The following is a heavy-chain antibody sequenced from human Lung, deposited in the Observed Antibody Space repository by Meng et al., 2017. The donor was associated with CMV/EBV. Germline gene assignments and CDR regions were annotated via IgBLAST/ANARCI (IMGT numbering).Heavy chain of an antibody. V-gene: IGHV1-3*01. J-gene: IGHJ4*02. D-gene: IGHD3-22*01. CDR2: INAGNGNT. Sequence: QVQLVQSGAEVKKPGASVKVYCXXXXYTLTSYAMHWVRQAPGQRLEWMGWINAGNGNTKYSQRFQGRVTITRDTSASTAYMELSSLRSEDTTVYYCARAGYDSSGYYPQPFDYWGQGTLVTVSS. CDR3: ARAGYDSSGYYPQPFDY. CDR1: XYTLTSYA.